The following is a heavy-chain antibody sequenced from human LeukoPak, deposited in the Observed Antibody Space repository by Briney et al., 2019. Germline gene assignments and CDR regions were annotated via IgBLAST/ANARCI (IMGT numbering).Heavy chain of an antibody. Sequence: AGGSLRLSCAASGFTFSSYAMHWVRQAPGKGLEWVSFISSSSSIIYYADSVKGRFTISRDNAKNSLYLQMNSLRDEDTAVYYCARKVGYSIVSMDVWGQGTTVTVSS. CDR1: GFTFSSYA. CDR3: ARKVGYSIVSMDV. V-gene: IGHV3-48*02. D-gene: IGHD2/OR15-2a*01. J-gene: IGHJ6*02. CDR2: ISSSSSII.